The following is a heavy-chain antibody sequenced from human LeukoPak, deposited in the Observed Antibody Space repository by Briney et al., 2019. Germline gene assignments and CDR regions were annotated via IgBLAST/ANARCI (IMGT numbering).Heavy chain of an antibody. CDR1: GGSFSGYY. D-gene: IGHD1-20*01. J-gene: IGHJ4*02. CDR2: INHSGST. CDR3: ARSITGRARYFDY. V-gene: IGHV4-34*01. Sequence: SETLSLTCAVYGGSFSGYYWSWIRQPPGKGLEWIGEINHSGSTNYNPSLKSRVTISVDKSKNQFSLKLSSVTAADTAVYYCARSITGRARYFDYWGQGTLVTVSS.